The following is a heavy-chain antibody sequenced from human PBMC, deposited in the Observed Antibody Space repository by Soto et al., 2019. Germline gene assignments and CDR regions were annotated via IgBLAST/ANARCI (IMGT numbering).Heavy chain of an antibody. J-gene: IGHJ4*02. CDR2: ISGSGGST. D-gene: IGHD1-1*01. V-gene: IGHV3-23*01. CDR3: AKDKELEPYREDDY. CDR1: GFTFSSYA. Sequence: EVQLLESGGGLVQPGGSLRLSCAASGFTFSSYAMSWVRQAPGKGLEWVSAISGSGGSTYYADSVKGRFSISRDNSKNTVYLQMNSRSAEDTAVYYCAKDKELEPYREDDYWGQGTLVTVSS.